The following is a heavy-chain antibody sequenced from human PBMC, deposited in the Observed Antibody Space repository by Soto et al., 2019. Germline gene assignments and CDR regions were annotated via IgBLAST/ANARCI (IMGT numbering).Heavy chain of an antibody. CDR3: ARGGGSGWMDY. Sequence: QVHLVQSGAELSQPGASVKVSCKTSGYTFNAYGISWVRQAPGQGLEWMGWISGNNGDRNSAQSFQDRLTLTTDTVTMTAFMELRSLRHGDTAVYFCARGGGSGWMDYWGQGTLVTVSS. D-gene: IGHD6-19*01. CDR1: GYTFNAYG. J-gene: IGHJ4*02. V-gene: IGHV1-18*04. CDR2: ISGNNGDR.